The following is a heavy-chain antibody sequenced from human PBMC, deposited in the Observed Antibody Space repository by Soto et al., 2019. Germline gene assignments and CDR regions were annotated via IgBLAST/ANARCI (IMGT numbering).Heavy chain of an antibody. CDR1: GYSFTTYC. Sequence: GQSLKISCRGSGYSFTTYCISWRRQLPGKGLGWMGRINPSDSYTNYSPSFQGLVTFSXXXXXXTXYXQXXXPKPXDTALYYCVTATLGSTSSYSHWGQGTLVTVSS. CDR3: VTATLGSTSSYSH. CDR2: INPSDSYT. J-gene: IGHJ4*02. D-gene: IGHD2-2*01. V-gene: IGHV5-10-1*01.